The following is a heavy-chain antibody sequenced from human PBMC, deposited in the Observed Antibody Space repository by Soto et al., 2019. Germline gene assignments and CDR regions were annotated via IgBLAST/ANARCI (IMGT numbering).Heavy chain of an antibody. Sequence: ASVKVSCKASGYTFTSYGISWVRQAPGQGLEWMGWISAYNGNTNYAQKLQGRVTMTTDTSTSTAYMEVRSLTSDDTAVYYCARVEDCSGGSCYPRHLTYWGQGTLVTVSS. CDR1: GYTFTSYG. CDR3: ARVEDCSGGSCYPRHLTY. V-gene: IGHV1-18*01. D-gene: IGHD2-15*01. J-gene: IGHJ4*02. CDR2: ISAYNGNT.